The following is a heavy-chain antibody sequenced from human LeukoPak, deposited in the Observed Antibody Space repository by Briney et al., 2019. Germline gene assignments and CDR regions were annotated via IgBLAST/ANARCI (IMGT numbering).Heavy chain of an antibody. CDR2: IYYSGST. CDR3: ATEQWLVPGHFDY. CDR1: GVSIYISTYY. V-gene: IGHV4-39*01. Sequence: PSETLSLTCTVSGVSIYISTYYWVWIRQPPGKGLEWIGSIYYSGSTHYNPSLKSRVTISVDTSKNQFSLNLSSVTAADTAVYYCATEQWLVPGHFDYWGQGTLVTVPS. D-gene: IGHD6-19*01. J-gene: IGHJ4*02.